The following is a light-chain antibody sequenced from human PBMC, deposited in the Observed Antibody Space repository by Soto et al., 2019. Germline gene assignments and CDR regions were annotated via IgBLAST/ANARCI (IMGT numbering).Light chain of an antibody. J-gene: IGLJ1*01. CDR3: CSYAGTYSSFV. V-gene: IGLV2-11*01. Sequence: QSVLTQPRSVSGSPGQSVTISCTGTSSDVGRYNYVSWYQEHPGRAPKLMIYDVSIRPSGVPDRFSGSKSGNTASLTISGLLAEDEADYYCCSYAGTYSSFVFGSGTKVTVL. CDR2: DVS. CDR1: SSDVGRYNY.